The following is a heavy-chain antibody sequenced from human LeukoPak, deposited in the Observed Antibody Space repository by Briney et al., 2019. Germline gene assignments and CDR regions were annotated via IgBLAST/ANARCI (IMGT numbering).Heavy chain of an antibody. CDR2: INWRGGST. D-gene: IGHD2-2*01. CDR3: ARAPITSPFYFDY. J-gene: IGHJ4*02. V-gene: IGHV3-20*04. CDR1: GFAFDEHG. Sequence: GGSLRLSCTASGFAFDEHGMSWVRQVPGKGLEWVSGINWRGGSTGYADPLRGRFTISRDNAKNALYFQMDSLRAEDTALYYCARAPITSPFYFDYWGQGTPVTVSS.